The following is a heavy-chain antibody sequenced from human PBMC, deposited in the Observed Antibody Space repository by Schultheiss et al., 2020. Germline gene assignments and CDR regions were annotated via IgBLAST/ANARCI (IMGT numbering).Heavy chain of an antibody. CDR1: GFTFSDYS. CDR3: AREHGPYGSGVRRNWFDP. V-gene: IGHV3-48*04. D-gene: IGHD3-10*01. J-gene: IGHJ5*02. CDR2: ITSGSVTI. Sequence: GESLKISCAASGFTFSDYSMNWVRQAPGKGLEWVSYITSGSVTIHYADSVKGRFTMYRDNAKNSLYLQMNSLRAEDTAVYYCAREHGPYGSGVRRNWFDPWGQGTLVTVSS.